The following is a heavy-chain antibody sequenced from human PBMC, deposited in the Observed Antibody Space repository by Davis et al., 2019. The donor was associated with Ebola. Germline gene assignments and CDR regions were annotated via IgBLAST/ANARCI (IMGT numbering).Heavy chain of an antibody. CDR1: GGSFSGYY. D-gene: IGHD3-10*01. CDR3: ARGSITMVRGVIEYYYYYYMDA. J-gene: IGHJ6*03. Sequence: PSETLSLTCAVYGGSFSGYYWSWIRQPPGKGLEWIGEINHSGSTNYNPSLKSRVTISVDTSKNQFSLKLSSVTAADTAVYYCARGSITMVRGVIEYYYYYYMDAWGKGTTVTVSS. CDR2: INHSGST. V-gene: IGHV4-34*01.